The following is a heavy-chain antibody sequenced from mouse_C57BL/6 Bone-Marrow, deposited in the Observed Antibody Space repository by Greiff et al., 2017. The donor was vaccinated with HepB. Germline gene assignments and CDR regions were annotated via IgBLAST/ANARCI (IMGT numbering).Heavy chain of an antibody. J-gene: IGHJ3*01. V-gene: IGHV5-4*03. CDR2: ISAGGSYT. Sequence: DVKLVESGGGLVKPGGSLKLSCAASGFTFSSYAMSWVRQTPEKRLEWVATISAGGSYTYYPDNVKGRFTISRDNAKNNLYLQLSHLKSEDTAMYYGASDRDGYLLAYEDRGTRVTVSA. CDR1: GFTFSSYA. D-gene: IGHD2-3*01. CDR3: ASDRDGYLLAY.